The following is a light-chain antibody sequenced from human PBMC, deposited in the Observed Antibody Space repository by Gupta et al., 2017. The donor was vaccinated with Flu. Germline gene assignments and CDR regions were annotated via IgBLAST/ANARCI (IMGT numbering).Light chain of an antibody. Sequence: QSVLPQPPSASATPGKRVTISCSGSSSNIGSNYVYWYQQLPGTAPKLLIYRNNQRPSGVPDRFSGSKSGTSASLAISGLRSEDEADYYCAAWDDSLSGWVFGGGTKLTVL. CDR3: AAWDDSLSGWV. J-gene: IGLJ3*02. V-gene: IGLV1-47*01. CDR1: SSNIGSNY. CDR2: RNN.